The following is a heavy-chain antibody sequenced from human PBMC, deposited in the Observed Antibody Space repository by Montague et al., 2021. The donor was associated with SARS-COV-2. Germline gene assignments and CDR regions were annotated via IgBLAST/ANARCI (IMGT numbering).Heavy chain of an antibody. CDR2: ISGSGGST. Sequence: SLRLSCAASGFTFSSYAMSWVRQAPGKGLEWVSAISGSGGSTYYEDSVKGRFTISRDNSKNTLYLQMNSCRAEDTAVNYFSERGVLLWCGGAFDYWGQGTLVPVSS. D-gene: IGHD3-10*01. J-gene: IGHJ4*02. CDR3: SERGVLLWCGGAFDY. CDR1: GFTFSSYA. V-gene: IGHV3-23*01.